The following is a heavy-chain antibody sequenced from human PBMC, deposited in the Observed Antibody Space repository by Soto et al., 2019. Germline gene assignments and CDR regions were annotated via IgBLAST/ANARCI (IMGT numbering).Heavy chain of an antibody. CDR3: AIGAGERYNCFDP. CDR2: IYSSGST. CDR1: GGSVSSNTFC. Sequence: QVHLQESGPGLVKPSETLSLTCTVSGGSVSSNTFCWSWIRQPPETGLEWIGHIYSSGSTNYNHPPTIRVTVTVDTSRDPDSLKVITVTAADTAAYYCAIGAGERYNCFDPCGQGMLVSVSS. J-gene: IGHJ5*02. V-gene: IGHV4-61*01. D-gene: IGHD1-26*01.